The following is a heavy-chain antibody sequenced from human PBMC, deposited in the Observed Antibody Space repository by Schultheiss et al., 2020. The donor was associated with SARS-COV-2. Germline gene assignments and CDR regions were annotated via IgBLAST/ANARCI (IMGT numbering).Heavy chain of an antibody. V-gene: IGHV4-34*01. CDR2: IYHTGET. CDR3: ARGVSGSGSYPTYFDY. D-gene: IGHD3-10*01. J-gene: IGHJ4*02. Sequence: SETLSLTCAVYGGSFSGYHWSWVRQPPGKGLEWIGYIYHTGETNYNPSLKSRVTMSVDTSKNQFSLKLSSVTAADTAVYYCARGVSGSGSYPTYFDYWGQGTLVTVSS. CDR1: GGSFSGYH.